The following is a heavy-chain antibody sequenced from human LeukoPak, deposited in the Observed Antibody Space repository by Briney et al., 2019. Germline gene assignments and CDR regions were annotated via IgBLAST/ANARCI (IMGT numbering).Heavy chain of an antibody. J-gene: IGHJ6*02. CDR1: GYTFTSYY. D-gene: IGHD3-3*01. Sequence: ASVKVSCKASGYTFTSYYMHWVRQAPGQGLEWMGIINPSGGSTSYAQKFQGRVTMTRDTSTSTVYMELSSLRSEDTAVYYCAKDGKEWGLFGYYYYGMDVWGQGTTVTVSS. V-gene: IGHV1-46*01. CDR3: AKDGKEWGLFGYYYYGMDV. CDR2: INPSGGST.